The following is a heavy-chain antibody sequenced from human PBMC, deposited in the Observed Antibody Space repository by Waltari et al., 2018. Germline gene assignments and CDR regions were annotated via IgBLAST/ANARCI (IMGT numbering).Heavy chain of an antibody. V-gene: IGHV4-4*07. CDR3: ATDGLSRSLSH. D-gene: IGHD6-19*01. CDR2: MYFTGIM. J-gene: IGHJ4*02. Sequence: QVQLRESGPGLLKPSETLSLTCSVSGSPLSSYYGNWIRKPAGKGLEWIGRMYFTGIMDYNPSLQSRVTMSVDTSKNQFFLNLTSVTAADTAVYYCATDGLSRSLSHWGQGALVTVSS. CDR1: GSPLSSYY.